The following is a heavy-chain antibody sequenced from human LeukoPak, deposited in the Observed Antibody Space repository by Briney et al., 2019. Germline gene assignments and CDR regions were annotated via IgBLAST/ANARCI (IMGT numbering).Heavy chain of an antibody. Sequence: PSETLSLTCTVSGGSISSYYWSWIRQPPGKGLEWIGYINYSGSTNYNPSLKSRVTMSVDTSKNQFSLKLSSVTAADTAMYYCARGSTYYYDSSIDYWGQGTLVTVSS. D-gene: IGHD3-22*01. CDR3: ARGSTYYYDSSIDY. J-gene: IGHJ4*02. CDR2: INYSGST. V-gene: IGHV4-59*01. CDR1: GGSISSYY.